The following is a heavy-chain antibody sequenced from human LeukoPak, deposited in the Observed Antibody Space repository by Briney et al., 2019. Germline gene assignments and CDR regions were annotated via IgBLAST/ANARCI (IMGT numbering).Heavy chain of an antibody. CDR2: IYHSGST. J-gene: IGHJ3*02. V-gene: IGHV4-38-2*01. D-gene: IGHD1-14*01. CDR3: ARLKPDSAFDI. CDR1: GYSISSGYY. Sequence: SETLSLTCAVSGYSISSGYYWGWIRQPPGKGLEWIGSIYHSGSTYYNPSLKSRVTISVDTSKNQFSLKLSSVTAADTAVYYCARLKPDSAFDIWGQGTMVTVSS.